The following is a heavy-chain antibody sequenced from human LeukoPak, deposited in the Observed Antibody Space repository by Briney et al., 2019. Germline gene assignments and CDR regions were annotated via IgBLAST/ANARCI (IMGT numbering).Heavy chain of an antibody. Sequence: ASVKVSCKASGYTFTSYYMHWVRQAPGQGLEWMGIINPSGGSTSYAQKFQGRVTMTRDMSTSTVYMELSSLRSEDTAVYYCARDRGWELRQPGGAFDIWGQGTMVTVSS. CDR3: ARDRGWELRQPGGAFDI. V-gene: IGHV1-46*01. J-gene: IGHJ3*02. D-gene: IGHD1-26*01. CDR2: INPSGGST. CDR1: GYTFTSYY.